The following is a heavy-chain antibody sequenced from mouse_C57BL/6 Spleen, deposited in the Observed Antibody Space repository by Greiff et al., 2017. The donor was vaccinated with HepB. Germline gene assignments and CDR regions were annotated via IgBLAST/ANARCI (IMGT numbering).Heavy chain of an antibody. CDR1: GYTFTSYW. CDR2: IDPSDSYT. Sequence: QVQLQQPGAELVKPGASVKLSCKASGYTFTSYWMQWVKQRPGQGLEWIGEIDPSDSYTNYNQKFKGKATLTVDTSSSTAYMQLSSLTSEDSAVYYCARGGYDYDGAMDYWGQGTSVTVSS. V-gene: IGHV1-50*01. CDR3: ARGGYDYDGAMDY. D-gene: IGHD2-4*01. J-gene: IGHJ4*01.